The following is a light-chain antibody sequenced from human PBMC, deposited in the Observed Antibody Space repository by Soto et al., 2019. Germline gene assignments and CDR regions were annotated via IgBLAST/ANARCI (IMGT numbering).Light chain of an antibody. Sequence: QSVLTQPPSVSAAPGQRVTISCTGGSSNIGSGYDVNWYQHVPGTPPQLLIYRNTNRPSGIPGLFSGSKSGTSASLAITGLQAEDEADYYCQSYDSGNVIFGGGTKLTVL. CDR3: QSYDSGNVI. J-gene: IGLJ2*01. V-gene: IGLV1-40*01. CDR2: RNT. CDR1: SSNIGSGYD.